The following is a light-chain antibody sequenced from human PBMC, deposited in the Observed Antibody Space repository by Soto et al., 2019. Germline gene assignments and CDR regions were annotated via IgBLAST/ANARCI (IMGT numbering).Light chain of an antibody. V-gene: IGKV3-11*01. CDR2: DAS. Sequence: EIVLTQSPATLSLSPGERATLSCRASQSVSSLLAWYQQKPGQAPRLLIYDASNRATGIPARFSGSGSGTDFTLTTSSLEPEDFAIYYCHQRSNWPPSFGPGTTVDI. CDR1: QSVSSL. CDR3: HQRSNWPPS. J-gene: IGKJ3*01.